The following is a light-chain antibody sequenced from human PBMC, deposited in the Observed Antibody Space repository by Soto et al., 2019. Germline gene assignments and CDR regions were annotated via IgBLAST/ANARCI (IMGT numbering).Light chain of an antibody. CDR2: EVN. Sequence: ALTQPASVSGSPGQSITISCTGTSSDIGGYNYVSWYQQHPGKAPKLMIYEVNNRPSGVSIRFSGSKSGNTASLTISGLLAEDEADYYCSSYRSTFEYVFGSGTKLTVL. J-gene: IGLJ1*01. CDR3: SSYRSTFEYV. V-gene: IGLV2-14*01. CDR1: SSDIGGYNY.